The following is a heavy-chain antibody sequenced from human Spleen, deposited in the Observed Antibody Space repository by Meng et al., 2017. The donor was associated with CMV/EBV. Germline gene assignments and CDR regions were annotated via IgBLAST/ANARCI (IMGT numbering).Heavy chain of an antibody. Sequence: GESLKISCAASGFTFSSYGMHWVRQAPGKGLEWVAFIRYDGSNKYYADSVKGRFTISRDNSKNTLYLQMNSLRAEDTAVYYCAKSPVYGGNSVDYWGQGTLVTVSS. J-gene: IGHJ4*02. CDR2: IRYDGSNK. D-gene: IGHD4-23*01. CDR1: GFTFSSYG. V-gene: IGHV3-30*02. CDR3: AKSPVYGGNSVDY.